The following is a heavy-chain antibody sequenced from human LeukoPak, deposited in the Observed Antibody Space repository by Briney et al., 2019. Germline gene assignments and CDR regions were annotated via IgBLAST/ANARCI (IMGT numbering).Heavy chain of an antibody. Sequence: SETLSLSCAVYGGSFSGYYWSWIRQPPGKGLEWIGEINQSGSTNYNPSLKSRVTISVDESKNQFSLKLGSLTAADTAVYFCARVSRGDFDFWGQGTLVTVSS. V-gene: IGHV4-34*01. CDR2: INQSGST. D-gene: IGHD3-10*01. CDR3: ARVSRGDFDF. J-gene: IGHJ4*02. CDR1: GGSFSGYY.